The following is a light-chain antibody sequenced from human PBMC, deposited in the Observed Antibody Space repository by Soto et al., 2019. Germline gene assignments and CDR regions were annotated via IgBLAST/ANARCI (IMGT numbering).Light chain of an antibody. CDR3: CSYAGSSTYV. CDR1: SSDVGGYTS. CDR2: DVS. J-gene: IGLJ1*01. V-gene: IGLV2-23*02. Sequence: SVLTQPASVSGSPGQSIAISCTGTSSDVGGYTSVSWYQQHPGKAPKLMIYDVSNRPSGVSDRFSGSRSGNTASLTISGLQAEDEADYYCCSYAGSSTYVFGTGTKVTVL.